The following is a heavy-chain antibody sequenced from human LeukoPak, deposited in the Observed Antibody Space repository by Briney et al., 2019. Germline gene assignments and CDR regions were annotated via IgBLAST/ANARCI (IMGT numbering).Heavy chain of an antibody. J-gene: IGHJ4*02. Sequence: SETLSLTCTVSGGSISSYYWSWIRQPPGKGLEWIGYIYYSGTTNYNPSLKSRVTISVDTSKNQFSLKLSSVTAADTAVYYCARVQGTIGDEKSNFDYWGQGTLVTVSS. CDR3: ARVQGTIGDEKSNFDY. CDR2: IYYSGTT. D-gene: IGHD2-8*01. V-gene: IGHV4-59*01. CDR1: GGSISSYY.